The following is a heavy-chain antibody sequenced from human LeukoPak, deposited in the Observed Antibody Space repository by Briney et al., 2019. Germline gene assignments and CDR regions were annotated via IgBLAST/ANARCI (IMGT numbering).Heavy chain of an antibody. Sequence: GGSLRLSCAASGFTFSNSAMTWVRQAPGKGLEGVSGISGGGGRTDYAESVKGRFTISRDNSKNTMYLQINSLRAEDTAVYYCAKAPWIVLRGSWFDPWGQGTLVTVSS. CDR1: GFTFSNSA. J-gene: IGHJ5*02. D-gene: IGHD2/OR15-2a*01. CDR3: AKAPWIVLRGSWFDP. V-gene: IGHV3-23*01. CDR2: ISGGGGRT.